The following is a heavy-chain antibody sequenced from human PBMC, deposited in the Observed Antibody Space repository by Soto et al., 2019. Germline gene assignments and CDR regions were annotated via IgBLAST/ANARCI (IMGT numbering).Heavy chain of an antibody. CDR1: GLTFSSYG. D-gene: IGHD2-21*02. J-gene: IGHJ4*02. CDR2: VSYDGRNK. CDR3: AKQGDCVGLFPC. Sequence: PWVSLRLSWAASGLTFSSYGMHWVRQAPVKGLEWVAVVSYDGRNKYYGDSVKGRFTISRDNSKNTLYLQMDSLRAEDTAVYYCAKQGDCVGLFPCWGKGTLVAVSS. V-gene: IGHV3-30*18.